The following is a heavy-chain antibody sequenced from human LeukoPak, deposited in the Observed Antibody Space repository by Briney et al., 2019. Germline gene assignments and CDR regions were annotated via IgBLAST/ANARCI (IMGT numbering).Heavy chain of an antibody. V-gene: IGHV4-34*01. D-gene: IGHD1-26*01. CDR1: SGSFSGYS. J-gene: IGHJ3*02. Sequence: SETLSLTCAVYSGSFSGYSWSWIRQPPGKGLEWIGEINHSGSTNYNPSLKSRVTISVDTSSNQFSLRLSSVTAADTAVYYCVRDGANWEEPNDAFDTWGQGTLVTVSS. CDR2: INHSGST. CDR3: VRDGANWEEPNDAFDT.